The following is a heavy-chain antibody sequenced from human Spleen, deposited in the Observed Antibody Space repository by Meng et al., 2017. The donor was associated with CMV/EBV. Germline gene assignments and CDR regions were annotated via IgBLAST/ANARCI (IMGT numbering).Heavy chain of an antibody. V-gene: IGHV1-69*10. CDR3: ARSLDYGDYSWYFDL. Sequence: SGGGFTNSGISWVRQAPGQGLEWMGGIIPKLGLGNDAQKFQGRVTITADRSTNTAYLELSSLRSEDTAVYYCARSLDYGDYSWYFDLWGRGTLVTVSS. CDR1: GGGFTNSG. J-gene: IGHJ2*01. D-gene: IGHD4-17*01. CDR2: IIPKLGLG.